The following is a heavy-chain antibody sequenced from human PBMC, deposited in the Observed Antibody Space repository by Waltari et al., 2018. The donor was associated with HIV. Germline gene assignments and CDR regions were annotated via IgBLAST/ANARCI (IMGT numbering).Heavy chain of an antibody. V-gene: IGHV4-39*01. J-gene: IGHJ5*01. CDR1: GDSISSSSYY. CDR3: ARHVRSSIWFDY. CDR2: IYYSGST. D-gene: IGHD3-10*02. Sequence: QLQLQESGPGLVKPSETLSLTCAVSGDSISSSSYYWGWIRQPPGKGLEWIGSIYYSGSTYYNPSLKSRVTISVDTSKNQFSRKLSSVTAADTAVYYCARHVRSSIWFDYWGQGTLVTVSS.